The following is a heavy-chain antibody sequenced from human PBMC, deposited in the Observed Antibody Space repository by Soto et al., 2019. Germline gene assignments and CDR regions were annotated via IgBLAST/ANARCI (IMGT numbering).Heavy chain of an antibody. J-gene: IGHJ3*02. Sequence: GASVKVSCKASGFTFTSSAVQWVRQARGQRLEWIGWIVVGSGNTNYAQKFQERVTITRDMSTSTAYMELSSLRSEDTAVYYCAAVPGVPYKPPAFDIWGQGTMVTVSS. CDR3: AAVPGVPYKPPAFDI. CDR1: GFTFTSSA. CDR2: IVVGSGNT. D-gene: IGHD1-1*01. V-gene: IGHV1-58*01.